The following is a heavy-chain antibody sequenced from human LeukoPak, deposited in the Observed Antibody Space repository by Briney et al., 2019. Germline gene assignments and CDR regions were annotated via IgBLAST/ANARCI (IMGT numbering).Heavy chain of an antibody. Sequence: GGSLRLSCAASGFTFSTYWMHWVRQGPGKGLVWVSRINSDGTTTNYADSVKGRFTISRDNAKNTLYPQMNSLRAEDTAVYYCARGVPWYYYDSSGYSLFDYWGQGTLVTVSS. CDR2: INSDGTTT. J-gene: IGHJ4*02. CDR3: ARGVPWYYYDSSGYSLFDY. D-gene: IGHD3-22*01. V-gene: IGHV3-74*01. CDR1: GFTFSTYW.